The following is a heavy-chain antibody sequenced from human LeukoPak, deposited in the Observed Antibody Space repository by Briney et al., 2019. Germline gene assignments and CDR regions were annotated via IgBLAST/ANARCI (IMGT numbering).Heavy chain of an antibody. CDR1: GGSIRSSSW. CDR3: ARAFLVGYSPEEYFFDY. Sequence: PSETLSLTCTVSGGSIRSSSWWSWVRQPPGKGLECIGEIYHGGTTNYNPSLKSRVTISVDESKNQFSLKLNSVTAADTAVYYCARAFLVGYSPEEYFFDYWGQGTLVTVSS. J-gene: IGHJ4*02. V-gene: IGHV4-4*02. CDR2: IYHGGTT. D-gene: IGHD2-15*01.